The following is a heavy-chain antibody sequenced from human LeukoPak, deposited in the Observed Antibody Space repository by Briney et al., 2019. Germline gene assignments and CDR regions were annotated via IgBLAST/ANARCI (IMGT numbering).Heavy chain of an antibody. D-gene: IGHD2-15*01. CDR2: VGNDEKTT. CDR1: GFAFTGHS. V-gene: IGHV3-30*03. Sequence: SGGSLRLSCVASGFAFTGHSMHWVRQAPGNGLEWVGVVGNDEKTTFYVDSLKGRFTVSRDNSKNTVYLQMNSLRAEDTAVYYCARDRSPYCSGGSCPGGFDYWGQGTLVTVSS. J-gene: IGHJ4*02. CDR3: ARDRSPYCSGGSCPGGFDY.